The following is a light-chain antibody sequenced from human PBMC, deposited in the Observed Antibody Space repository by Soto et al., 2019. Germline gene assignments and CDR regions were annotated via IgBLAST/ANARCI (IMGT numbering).Light chain of an antibody. CDR2: EVS. J-gene: IGLJ3*02. Sequence: QSVLTQPPSASGSPGQSVTISCTGTSSDVGGYKYVSWYQQHPGKAPKLMIYEVSKRPSGVPDRFSGSKSGNTASLTVSGLQAEDEAEYFCGSFTTSRIWVFGGGTKVTVL. V-gene: IGLV2-8*01. CDR1: SSDVGGYKY. CDR3: GSFTTSRIWV.